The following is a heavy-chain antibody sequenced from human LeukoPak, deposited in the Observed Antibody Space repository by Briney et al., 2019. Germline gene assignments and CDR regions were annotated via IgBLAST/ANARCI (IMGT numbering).Heavy chain of an antibody. Sequence: AASVKVSCKASGYTLRNYDISWVRQAPGQGLEWMGWISVYNGNTNYAQKFQGRVTITRNTSISTAYMELSSLRSEDTAVYYCARNAPTTGNYYYYMDVWGKGTTVTVSS. V-gene: IGHV1-8*03. CDR1: GYTLRNYD. J-gene: IGHJ6*03. CDR2: ISVYNGNT. CDR3: ARNAPTTGNYYYYMDV. D-gene: IGHD1-1*01.